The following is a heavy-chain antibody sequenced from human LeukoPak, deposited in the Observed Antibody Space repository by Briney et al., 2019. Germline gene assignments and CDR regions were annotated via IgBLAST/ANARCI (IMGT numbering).Heavy chain of an antibody. CDR2: ISISSSYI. J-gene: IGHJ4*02. Sequence: GRSLRLSCAASGFTFSSYSMKWVRQPPGKGLEWVSSISISSSYIYYPDSVKGRFPISRDNAKNSLYLQLNSLRAEDTAVYYCAREGYDSGLGNYYWVQGTLVTVCS. D-gene: IGHD3-3*01. CDR1: GFTFSSYS. V-gene: IGHV3-21*01. CDR3: AREGYDSGLGNYY.